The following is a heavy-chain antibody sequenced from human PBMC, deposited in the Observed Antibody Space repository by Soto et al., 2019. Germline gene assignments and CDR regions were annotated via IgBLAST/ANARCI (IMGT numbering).Heavy chain of an antibody. CDR3: ARDPLSYYYESSGPSRAFDI. Sequence: SVKVSCKASGGTFSSYAISWVRQAPGQGLEWMGGIIPIFGTANYAQKFQGRVTITTDESTSTAYMDLSSLRSEDTAVYYCARDPLSYYYESSGPSRAFDIWGQGTMVT. CDR1: GGTFSSYA. J-gene: IGHJ3*02. V-gene: IGHV1-69*05. CDR2: IIPIFGTA. D-gene: IGHD3-22*01.